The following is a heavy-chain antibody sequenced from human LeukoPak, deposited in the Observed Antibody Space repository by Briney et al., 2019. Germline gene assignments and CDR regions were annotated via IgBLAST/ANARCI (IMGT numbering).Heavy chain of an antibody. Sequence: SETLSLTCTVSGVSISSYYLSWIRQPAGKGLEWIGRIYTSGSTNYNPSLKSRVTMSVDTSKNQFSLKLSSVTAADTGVYYCARDFSGSRNYFDYWGQGTMVTVSS. CDR1: GVSISSYY. CDR3: ARDFSGSRNYFDY. D-gene: IGHD1-26*01. J-gene: IGHJ4*02. V-gene: IGHV4-4*07. CDR2: IYTSGST.